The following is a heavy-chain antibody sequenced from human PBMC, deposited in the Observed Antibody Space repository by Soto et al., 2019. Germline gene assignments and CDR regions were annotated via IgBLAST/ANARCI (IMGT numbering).Heavy chain of an antibody. Sequence: QVQLVESGGGVVQPGRSLRLSCAASGFTFSSYAMHWVRQAPGKGLEWVAVISYDGSNKYYADSVKGRFTISRDNSKNTLYLQMNSLRAEDTAVYYCARSTWRFYFDYWGQGTLVTVSS. D-gene: IGHD3-3*01. CDR1: GFTFSSYA. J-gene: IGHJ4*02. V-gene: IGHV3-30-3*01. CDR2: ISYDGSNK. CDR3: ARSTWRFYFDY.